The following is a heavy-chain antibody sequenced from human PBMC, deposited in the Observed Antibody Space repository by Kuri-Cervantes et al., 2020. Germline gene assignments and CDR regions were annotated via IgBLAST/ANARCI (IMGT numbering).Heavy chain of an antibody. D-gene: IGHD2-21*01. CDR2: ISGSGGST. CDR1: GFTFSSYA. CDR3: AGEIPRYFDL. V-gene: IGHV3-23*01. Sequence: GESLKISCAASGFTFSSYAMSWVRQVPGKGLECVSTISGSGGSTFYADSVKGRFTISRDNSKNTLYLQMNSLRAEDTAVYYCAGEIPRYFDLWGRGTLVTVSS. J-gene: IGHJ2*01.